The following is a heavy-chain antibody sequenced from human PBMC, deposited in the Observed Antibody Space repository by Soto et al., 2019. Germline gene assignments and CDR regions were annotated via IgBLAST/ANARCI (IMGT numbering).Heavy chain of an antibody. CDR3: ARDLGDFWSGYYFDY. D-gene: IGHD3-3*01. Sequence: GGSLRLSCAASGFTFSSYAMHWVRQAPGKGLEWVAVISYDGSNKYYADSVKGRFTISRDNSKNTLYLQMNSLRAEDTAVYYCARDLGDFWSGYYFDYWGQGTLVTVSS. V-gene: IGHV3-30-3*01. J-gene: IGHJ4*02. CDR1: GFTFSSYA. CDR2: ISYDGSNK.